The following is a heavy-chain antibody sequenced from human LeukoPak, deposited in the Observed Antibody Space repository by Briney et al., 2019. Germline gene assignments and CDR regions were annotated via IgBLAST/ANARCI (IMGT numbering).Heavy chain of an antibody. V-gene: IGHV4-39*07. CDR2: IYYSGST. CDR1: GGSISSSSYY. J-gene: IGHJ4*02. CDR3: ARLISSGYYGTDLFDY. Sequence: SETLSLTCTVSGGSISSSSYYWGWIRQPPGKGLEWIGSIYYSGSTYYNPSLKSRVTISVDTSKNQFSLKLSSVTAADTAVYYCARLISSGYYGTDLFDYWGQGTLVTVSS. D-gene: IGHD3-22*01.